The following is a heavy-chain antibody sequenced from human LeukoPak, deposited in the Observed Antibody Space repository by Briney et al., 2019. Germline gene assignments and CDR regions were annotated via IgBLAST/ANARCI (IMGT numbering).Heavy chain of an antibody. V-gene: IGHV1-8*01. CDR1: GYTFTSYD. J-gene: IGHJ6*03. Sequence: GASVKVSCXASGYTFTSYDINWVRQATGQGLEWMAWMNPNSGNTGYAQKFQGRVTMTRNTSISTAYMELSSLRSEDTAVYYCARGRRSRVAATTGYYYYMDVWGKGTTVTVSS. D-gene: IGHD2-15*01. CDR2: MNPNSGNT. CDR3: ARGRRSRVAATTGYYYYMDV.